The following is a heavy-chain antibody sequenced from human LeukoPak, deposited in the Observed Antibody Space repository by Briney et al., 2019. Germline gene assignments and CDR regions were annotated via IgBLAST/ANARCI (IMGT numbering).Heavy chain of an antibody. Sequence: GGSLRLSCAASGFTFSDYYMRWIRQAPGKGLEWVSYISSGSTYKNYADSVKGRFTISRDNAKNALYLQMNSLRAEDTAVYYCARGDYLDTVRVPLPPPQVDYWGQGTLVTVSS. D-gene: IGHD5-18*01. J-gene: IGHJ4*02. CDR1: GFTFSDYY. CDR3: ARGDYLDTVRVPLPPPQVDY. CDR2: ISSGSTYK. V-gene: IGHV3-11*06.